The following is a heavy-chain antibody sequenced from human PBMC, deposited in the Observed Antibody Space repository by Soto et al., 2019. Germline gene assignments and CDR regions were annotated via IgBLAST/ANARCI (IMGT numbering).Heavy chain of an antibody. J-gene: IGHJ4*02. V-gene: IGHV4-39*01. CDR2: VYNSGST. CDR3: AKYEGGTMFDY. Sequence: SETLSLTCTVSGGSMSSGRSYWGWIRQPPGKGLEWIGSVYNSGSTQPNPSLKSRVAISVDTSKNQFSLKLSSAAAADTAVYYCAKYEGGTMFDYWGQGTLVTVSS. CDR1: GGSMSSGRSY. D-gene: IGHD3-3*01.